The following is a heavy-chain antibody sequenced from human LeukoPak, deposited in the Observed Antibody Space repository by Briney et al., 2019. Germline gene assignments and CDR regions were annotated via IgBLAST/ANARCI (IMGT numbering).Heavy chain of an antibody. CDR1: GYTFTGYY. CDR2: INPNSGGT. CDR3: AREGAYYDSSGYQNAFDI. J-gene: IGHJ3*02. Sequence: ASVKVSCKASGYTFTGYYMHWVRQAPGHGLEWMGWINPNSGGTNYAQKFQGRVTMTRDTSISTAYMELSRLRSDDTAVYYCAREGAYYDSSGYQNAFDIWGQGTMVTVSS. D-gene: IGHD3-22*01. V-gene: IGHV1-2*02.